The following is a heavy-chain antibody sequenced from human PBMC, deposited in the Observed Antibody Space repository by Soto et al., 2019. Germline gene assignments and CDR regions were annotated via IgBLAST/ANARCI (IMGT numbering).Heavy chain of an antibody. Sequence: SETLSLTCTVSGGSSSSGGYSWTWIRQHPGKGLEWIGYIYYSGSTYYKPSLKSRLTISVDTSKNHLSLKLSSVTAADTAVYYCAGGGGLWRYYYYGMDVWGQGTTVTVSS. V-gene: IGHV4-31*03. CDR2: IYYSGST. D-gene: IGHD2-15*01. CDR1: GGSSSSGGYS. J-gene: IGHJ6*02. CDR3: AGGGGLWRYYYYGMDV.